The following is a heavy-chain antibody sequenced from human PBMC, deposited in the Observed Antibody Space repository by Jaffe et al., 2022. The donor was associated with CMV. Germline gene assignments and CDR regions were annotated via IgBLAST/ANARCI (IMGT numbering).Heavy chain of an antibody. V-gene: IGHV4-39*01. J-gene: IGHJ4*02. Sequence: QLQLQESGPGLVKPSETLSLTCTVSGGSISSSSYYWGWIRQPPGKGLEWIGSIYYSGSTYYNPSLKSRVTISVDTSKNQFSLKLSSVTAADTAVYYCARRVGQIAVAGPAGYYFDYWGQGTLVTVSS. CDR2: IYYSGST. D-gene: IGHD6-19*01. CDR3: ARRVGQIAVAGPAGYYFDY. CDR1: GGSISSSSYY.